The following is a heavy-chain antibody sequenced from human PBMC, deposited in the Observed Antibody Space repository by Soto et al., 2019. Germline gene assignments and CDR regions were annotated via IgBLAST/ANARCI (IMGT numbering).Heavy chain of an antibody. J-gene: IGHJ4*02. CDR3: AGNGIAAPGTVY. V-gene: IGHV4-59*01. D-gene: IGHD6-13*01. CDR2: IYYSGST. Sequence: SETLSLTCTASGVSISSYYWSWIRQPPGKGLEWIGYIYYSGSTNYNPSRKSRVTISVDTSKNQFSLKLSSVTAADTAVYYCAGNGIAAPGTVYWGQGTLVTVSS. CDR1: GVSISSYY.